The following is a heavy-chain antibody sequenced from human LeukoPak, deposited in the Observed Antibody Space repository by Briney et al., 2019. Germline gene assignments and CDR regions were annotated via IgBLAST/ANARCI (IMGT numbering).Heavy chain of an antibody. Sequence: GGSLRLSCAASGFTFSRYSMNWVRQAPGKGLEWVSYISSSSSTIYDADSVKGRFTISRDNAKNSLYLQMNSLRAEDTAVYYCARDGLYCSSTSCYLGLINYWGQGTLVTVPS. J-gene: IGHJ4*02. D-gene: IGHD2-2*01. V-gene: IGHV3-48*04. CDR3: ARDGLYCSSTSCYLGLINY. CDR2: ISSSSSTI. CDR1: GFTFSRYS.